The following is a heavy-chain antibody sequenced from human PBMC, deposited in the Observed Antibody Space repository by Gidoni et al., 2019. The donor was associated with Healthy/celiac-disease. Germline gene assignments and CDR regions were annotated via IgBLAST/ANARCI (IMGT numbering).Heavy chain of an antibody. V-gene: IGHV4-30-2*01. Sequence: QLQPQESGPGLVKPSQTLSLTFPVSGGPLRSGGYSWSWVRQPPGKGLEGIGYIYHSGSTYYNPSLKSRVTIAVDRSKNQFSLKLSSVTAADAAVYYCARGYPRHINWIDTWGQGTLVTVSS. CDR3: ARGYPRHINWIDT. CDR2: IYHSGST. CDR1: GGPLRSGGYS. D-gene: IGHD1-1*01. J-gene: IGHJ5*02.